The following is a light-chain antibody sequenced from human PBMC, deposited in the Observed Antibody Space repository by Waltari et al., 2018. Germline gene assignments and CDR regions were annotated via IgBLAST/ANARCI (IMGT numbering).Light chain of an antibody. Sequence: DIVMTQSPDSLAVSLGERATIKCKSSQSVLYSANNKNYLAWYQQKPGQPPKLLIYWASTRESGVSDRFSGSGSGTDFTLTISSLQAEDVAVYYCQQYYNTRGVTFGPGTKVDIK. CDR2: WAS. CDR1: QSVLYSANNKNY. J-gene: IGKJ3*01. V-gene: IGKV4-1*01. CDR3: QQYYNTRGVT.